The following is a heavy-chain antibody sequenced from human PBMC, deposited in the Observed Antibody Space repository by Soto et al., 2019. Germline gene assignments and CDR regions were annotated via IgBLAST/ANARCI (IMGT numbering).Heavy chain of an antibody. CDR3: ARDKMKEAFDI. Sequence: QVQLQESGPGLVKPSQTLSLTCTVSGGSISSGGYYWSWIRQHPGKGLEWIGYIYYSGSTYYNPSLKSXXTXSAXTSKNQFSLKLSSVTAADTAVYYCARDKMKEAFDIWGQGTMVTVSS. CDR1: GGSISSGGYY. CDR2: IYYSGST. V-gene: IGHV4-31*03. J-gene: IGHJ3*02.